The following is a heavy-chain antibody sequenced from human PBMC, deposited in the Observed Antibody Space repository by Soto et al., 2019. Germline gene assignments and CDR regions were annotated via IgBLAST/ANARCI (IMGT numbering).Heavy chain of an antibody. J-gene: IGHJ4*02. CDR1: GASISSSSYY. Sequence: QVQLQESGPGLVKSSETLSLTCTVSGASISSSSYYWGWIRQPPGKGLEWIASVYYTGSAYYNPSLKSRVTVSVDTSKNQFSLKLSSVTAADTAVYYCARPNSSGWYPFDYWGQGTLVTVSS. V-gene: IGHV4-39*01. CDR2: VYYTGSA. CDR3: ARPNSSGWYPFDY. D-gene: IGHD6-19*01.